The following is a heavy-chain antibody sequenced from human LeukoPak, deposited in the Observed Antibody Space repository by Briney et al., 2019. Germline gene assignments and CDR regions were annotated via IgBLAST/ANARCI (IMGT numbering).Heavy chain of an antibody. D-gene: IGHD6-13*01. CDR2: IYYSGST. CDR1: GGSISSYY. CDR3: ARDGPYSSSWNWFDP. J-gene: IGHJ5*02. Sequence: SETLSLTCTVSGGSISSYYWSWIRQPPGKGLEWIGYIYYSGSTNYNPSLKSRVTISVDRSKNQFSLKLSSVTAADTAVYYCARDGPYSSSWNWFDPWGQGTLVTVSS. V-gene: IGHV4-59*12.